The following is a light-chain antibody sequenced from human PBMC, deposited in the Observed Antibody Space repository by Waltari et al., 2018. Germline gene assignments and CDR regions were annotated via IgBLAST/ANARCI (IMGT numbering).Light chain of an antibody. Sequence: DIQMTQSPSSLSASVGDRVTITCRAGQSISSHLNWYQQKPGEAPKLLICAASSLKSGVPSRFSGSGSGTDFTLTISSLQPEDFAVYYCQQSYSPFRTFGPGTKVESK. V-gene: IGKV1-39*01. CDR2: AAS. CDR1: QSISSH. J-gene: IGKJ1*01. CDR3: QQSYSPFRT.